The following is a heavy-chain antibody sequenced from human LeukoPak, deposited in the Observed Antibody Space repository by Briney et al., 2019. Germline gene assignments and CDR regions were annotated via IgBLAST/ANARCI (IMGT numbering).Heavy chain of an antibody. D-gene: IGHD4-11*01. Sequence: SETLSLTCAVYGGSFSGYYWSWIRQPPGKGLEWIGEINHSGSTNYNPSLKSRVTISVDTSKNQFSLKLSSVTAADTAVYYCAGGHYSNFWGQGTLVTVSS. CDR1: GGSFSGYY. CDR3: AGGHYSNF. CDR2: INHSGST. V-gene: IGHV4-34*01. J-gene: IGHJ4*02.